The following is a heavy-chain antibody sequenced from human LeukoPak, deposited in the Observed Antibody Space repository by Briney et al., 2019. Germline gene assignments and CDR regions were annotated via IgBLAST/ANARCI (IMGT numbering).Heavy chain of an antibody. D-gene: IGHD4-17*01. Sequence: PSETLSLTCTVSGGSISSYYWSWIRQPPGKGLEWIGYIYYSGSTNYNPSLKSRVTISVDTSKNQFSLKLSSVTAADTAVYYCAREHAGDYGSFDYWGQGTLVTVSS. CDR2: IYYSGST. CDR3: AREHAGDYGSFDY. CDR1: GGSISSYY. V-gene: IGHV4-59*01. J-gene: IGHJ4*02.